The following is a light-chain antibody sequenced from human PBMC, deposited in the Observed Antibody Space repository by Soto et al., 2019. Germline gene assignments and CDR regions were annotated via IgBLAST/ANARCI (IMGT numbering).Light chain of an antibody. J-gene: IGKJ5*01. V-gene: IGKV3-20*01. Sequence: EIVLTQSPGTLSLSPGERATLSCRASQSVSSSYLAWYQQKPGQAPRLLIYGASSRATGIPDRFSGSGSGKDLTITISRLEPEDFAVYYCQQYGSSPITFGQGTRLEIK. CDR1: QSVSSSY. CDR3: QQYGSSPIT. CDR2: GAS.